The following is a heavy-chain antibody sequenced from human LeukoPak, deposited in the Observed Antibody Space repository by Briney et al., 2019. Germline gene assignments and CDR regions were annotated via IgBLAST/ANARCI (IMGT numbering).Heavy chain of an antibody. CDR1: GYSISSDYY. CDR3: ARARNDYGDSGEPD. V-gene: IGHV3-11*01. Sequence: LSLTCTVSGYSISSDYYMSWIRQAPGKGLEWVSYISSSGSTIYYADSVKGRFTISRDNAKNSLYLQMNSLRAEDTAVYYCARARNDYGDSGEPDWGQGTLVTVSS. J-gene: IGHJ4*02. D-gene: IGHD4-17*01. CDR2: ISSSGSTI.